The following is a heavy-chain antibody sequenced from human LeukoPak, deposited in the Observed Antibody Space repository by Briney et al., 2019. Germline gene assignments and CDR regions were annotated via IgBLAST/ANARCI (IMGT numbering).Heavy chain of an antibody. J-gene: IGHJ3*02. CDR2: INTNTGNP. D-gene: IGHD1-1*01. Sequence: VASVKVSCRASGYTFTSYAMNWVRQAPGQGLEWMGWINTNTGNPTYAQGFTGRFVFSLDTSVSTAYLQISSLKAEDTAVYYCASGSLVSRPRDAFDIWGQGTMVTVSS. CDR3: ASGSLVSRPRDAFDI. CDR1: GYTFTSYA. V-gene: IGHV7-4-1*02.